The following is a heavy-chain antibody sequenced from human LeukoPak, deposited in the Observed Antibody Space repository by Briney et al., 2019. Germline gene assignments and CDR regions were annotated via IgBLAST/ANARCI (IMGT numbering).Heavy chain of an antibody. CDR1: GFTFSSYG. CDR2: IWYDGSNK. Sequence: GGSLRLSCAASGFTFSSYGMHWVRQAPGKGLEWVGVIWYDGSNKYYADSVKGRFTISRDNSKNTLYLQMNSLRAEDTAVYYCARDLEPIAIFGVVIDYWGQGTLVTVSS. CDR3: ARDLEPIAIFGVVIDY. V-gene: IGHV3-33*01. J-gene: IGHJ4*02. D-gene: IGHD3-3*01.